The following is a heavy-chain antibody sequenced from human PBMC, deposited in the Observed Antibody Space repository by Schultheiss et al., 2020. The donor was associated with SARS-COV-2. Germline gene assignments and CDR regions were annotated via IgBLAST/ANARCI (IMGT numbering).Heavy chain of an antibody. Sequence: SETLSLTCAVSGDAITRDFWWSWVRQPPGKGLEWIGEVSESGSTSYNPSLKSRVTISVDKSKNQFSLRLRSATAADTAVYYCARDPHGDRPFDYWGQGTLVTVSS. CDR1: GDAITRDFW. V-gene: IGHV4-4*02. CDR3: ARDPHGDRPFDY. J-gene: IGHJ4*02. D-gene: IGHD4-17*01. CDR2: VSESGST.